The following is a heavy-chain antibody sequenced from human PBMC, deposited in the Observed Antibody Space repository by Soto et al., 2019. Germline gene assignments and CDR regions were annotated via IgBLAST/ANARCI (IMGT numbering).Heavy chain of an antibody. Sequence: QVQLQESGPGLVKPSQTLSLTCTVSGGSISSGGYYWSWIRQHPGKGLEWIGYIYYSGSTYYNPSLKSRVTISVDTSKNQFSLKLSSVTAADTAVYYCARTPAVAYGDLWYFDLWGRGTLVTVSS. V-gene: IGHV4-31*03. CDR1: GGSISSGGYY. CDR2: IYYSGST. J-gene: IGHJ2*01. CDR3: ARTPAVAYGDLWYFDL. D-gene: IGHD4-17*01.